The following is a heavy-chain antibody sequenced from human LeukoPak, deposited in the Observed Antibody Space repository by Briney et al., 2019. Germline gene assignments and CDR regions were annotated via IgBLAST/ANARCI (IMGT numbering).Heavy chain of an antibody. CDR2: VYYSGST. D-gene: IGHD2-15*01. Sequence: SETLSLTCTVSGGSISSYYWSWIRQPPGKGLEWIGYVYYSGSTNYNPSLKSRVTISVDTSKNQSSLKLNSVTAADTAVYYCARYCSGVNCFSFDYWGQGALVTVSS. J-gene: IGHJ4*02. CDR3: ARYCSGVNCFSFDY. V-gene: IGHV4-59*01. CDR1: GGSISSYY.